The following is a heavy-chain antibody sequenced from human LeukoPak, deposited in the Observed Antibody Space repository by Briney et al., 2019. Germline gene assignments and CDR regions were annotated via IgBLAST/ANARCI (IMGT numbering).Heavy chain of an antibody. CDR3: ARVQWDYHDSSGRFPLDY. CDR1: GVTCRREW. CDR2: IKQDGSEK. Sequence: HSGGSVRLSCSACGVTCRREWMHGVRQPPEKGLEWVANIKQDGSEKYYVDSVKGRFTISRDNAKNSLYLQMNSLRAEDTAVYYCARVQWDYHDSSGRFPLDYWGEGTLVTVSS. J-gene: IGHJ4*02. V-gene: IGHV3-7*01. D-gene: IGHD3-22*01.